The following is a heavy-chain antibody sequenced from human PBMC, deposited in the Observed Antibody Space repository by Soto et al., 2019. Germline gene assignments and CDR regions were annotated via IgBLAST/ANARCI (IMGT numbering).Heavy chain of an antibody. D-gene: IGHD5-12*01. CDR3: ARAGATSFRTRRGYYYCMDV. V-gene: IGHV4-4*02. CDR1: GYTFSGYVM. J-gene: IGHJ6*03. CDR2: IYHSGST. Sequence: GSLRLSCAASGYTFSGYVMNWFRQPPGKGLEWIGEIYHSGSTNYNPSLKSRVTISVDKSKNQFSLKLSSVTAADTAVYYCARAGATSFRTRRGYYYCMDVWGKGTTVSVSS.